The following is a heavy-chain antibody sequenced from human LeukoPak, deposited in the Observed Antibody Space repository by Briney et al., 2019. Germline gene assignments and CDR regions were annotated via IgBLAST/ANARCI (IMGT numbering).Heavy chain of an antibody. CDR2: FDPEDGET. D-gene: IGHD5-24*01. CDR1: GYTLTELS. J-gene: IGHJ4*02. V-gene: IGHV1-24*01. Sequence: ASVKVSCKVSGYTLTELSMHWVRQAPGKGLEWMGGFDPEDGETIYAQKFQGRVTMTEDTSTDTAYMELSSLRSEDTAVYYCARGKMATIPADRAPIDYWGQGTLVTVSS. CDR3: ARGKMATIPADRAPIDY.